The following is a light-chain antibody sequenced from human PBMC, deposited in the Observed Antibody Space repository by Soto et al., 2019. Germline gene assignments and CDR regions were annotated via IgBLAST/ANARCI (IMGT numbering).Light chain of an antibody. Sequence: EIVLTQSPATLSLSPGERTTLPCRASQSGSRFLGWDQQEPCQAPRLLIYDSSNRATGIPARFSGSGSGTDFTLATSSLEPEEFAVYYCQQRSNWPLTFGGGTKGEIK. CDR2: DSS. CDR1: QSGSRF. V-gene: IGKV3-11*01. J-gene: IGKJ4*01. CDR3: QQRSNWPLT.